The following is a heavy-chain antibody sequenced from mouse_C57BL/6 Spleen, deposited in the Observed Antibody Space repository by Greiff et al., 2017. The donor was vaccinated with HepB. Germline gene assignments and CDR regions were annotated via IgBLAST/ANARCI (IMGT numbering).Heavy chain of an antibody. J-gene: IGHJ2*01. CDR3: RISTINA. V-gene: IGHV14-3*02. CDR2: TDHANGNT. D-gene: IGHD5-2*01. CDR1: GYNIKDIY. Sequence: EVQLQQSGAELVKPAASLKLSCTASGYNIKDIYIHWVKQRPEKGLERIRRTDHANGNTKYDPKFQVKATITADTSSNTAYLQHSSLTSEDTAVYYCRISTINAWGQGTTLTVSS.